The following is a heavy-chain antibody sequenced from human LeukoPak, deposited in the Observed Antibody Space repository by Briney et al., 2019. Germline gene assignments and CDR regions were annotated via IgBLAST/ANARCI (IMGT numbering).Heavy chain of an antibody. CDR1: GFTFSNFA. V-gene: IGHV3-23*01. J-gene: IGHJ4*02. Sequence: GGSLRLSCAASGFTFSNFAIRWVRQVPGKGLEWVSSIDGSGDKTHYPDSVKGRFTISRDNAKNSLYLQMNSLRAEDTAVYYCARTVVVVAAVDYWGQGTLVTVSS. D-gene: IGHD2-15*01. CDR2: IDGSGDKT. CDR3: ARTVVVVAAVDY.